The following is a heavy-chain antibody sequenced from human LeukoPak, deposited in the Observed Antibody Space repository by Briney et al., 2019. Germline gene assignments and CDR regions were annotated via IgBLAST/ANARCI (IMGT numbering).Heavy chain of an antibody. CDR2: INSDGSSI. Sequence: PGGSLRLSCAASGFTFSSYWMHWVRQTPGKGLMWVSRINSDGSSIGYADSVKGRFTISRDNAKNTLYLQMNSLRAEDTAVYYCARGPSGYHNTGGQGTLVTVSS. V-gene: IGHV3-74*01. CDR3: ARGPSGYHNT. J-gene: IGHJ4*02. D-gene: IGHD5-12*01. CDR1: GFTFSSYW.